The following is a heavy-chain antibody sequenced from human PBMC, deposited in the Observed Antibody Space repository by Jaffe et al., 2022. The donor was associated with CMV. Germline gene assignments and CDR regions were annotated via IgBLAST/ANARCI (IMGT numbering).Heavy chain of an antibody. J-gene: IGHJ4*02. D-gene: IGHD5-12*01. CDR2: IYTSGST. CDR1: GGSIKNFH. Sequence: QVQLQESGPGLVKPSETLSLTCTVSGGSIKNFHWSWIRQPPGKGLEWIGHIYTSGSTNYNPSVESRVTMSVDTSKNQVSLRLSSVTAADTGVYYCAREWGYSGYDFNWGQGTLVTVSS. CDR3: AREWGYSGYDFN. V-gene: IGHV4-4*07.